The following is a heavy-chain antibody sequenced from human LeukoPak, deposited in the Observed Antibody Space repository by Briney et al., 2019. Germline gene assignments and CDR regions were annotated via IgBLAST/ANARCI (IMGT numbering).Heavy chain of an antibody. V-gene: IGHV3-74*01. CDR3: ARAPSEIGGYYPEYFRH. D-gene: IGHD3-22*01. Sequence: GGSLRLSCAAAGFTFSNYWRHWVRQPPGKGLVWVSRIKSDGRTNYADSVKGRFTISRDNAKNTVSLQMNSLSAEDTGVYYCARAPSEIGGYYPEYFRHWGQGTLVTVSS. CDR2: IKSDGRT. J-gene: IGHJ1*01. CDR1: GFTFSNYW.